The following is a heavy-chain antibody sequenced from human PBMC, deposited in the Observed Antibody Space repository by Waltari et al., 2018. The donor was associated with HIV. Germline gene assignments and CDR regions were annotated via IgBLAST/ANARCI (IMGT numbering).Heavy chain of an antibody. J-gene: IGHJ6*02. CDR2: IHHGGNT. D-gene: IGHD3-16*01. CDR1: GASISTSSYS. V-gene: IGHV4-30-2*01. Sequence: QLQLQESGSGLVKPSQTLSLTRAVSGASISTSSYSWTWVRQPPGKGLEWIGYIHHGGNTYYNPSLKSRVTILMDRSKNHFSLRLSSVTAADTAVYYCASLAPRLPSFALDVWGQGTTVTVSS. CDR3: ASLAPRLPSFALDV.